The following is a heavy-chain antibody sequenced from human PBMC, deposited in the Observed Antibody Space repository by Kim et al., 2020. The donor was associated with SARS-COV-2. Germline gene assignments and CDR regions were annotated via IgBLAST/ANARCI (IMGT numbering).Heavy chain of an antibody. V-gene: IGHV7-4-1*02. D-gene: IGHD3-9*01. Sequence: ASVKVSCKASGYTFTSYAMNWVRQAPGQGFEWMGWINTNTGNPTYAQGFTGRFVFSLDTSVSTAYLQISSLKAEDTAVYYCARGPRLRYFDWLLSWFDPWGQGTLVTVSS. CDR2: INTNTGNP. CDR1: GYTFTSYA. J-gene: IGHJ5*02. CDR3: ARGPRLRYFDWLLSWFDP.